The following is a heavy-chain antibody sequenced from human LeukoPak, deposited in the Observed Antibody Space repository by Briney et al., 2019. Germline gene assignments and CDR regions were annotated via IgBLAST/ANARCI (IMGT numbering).Heavy chain of an antibody. CDR2: IYYSGST. CDR3: ARDGYSGYG. J-gene: IGHJ4*02. V-gene: IGHV4-61*01. D-gene: IGHD5-12*01. CDR1: GGSVSSGSYY. Sequence: SETLSLTCTVSGGSVSSGSYYWSWIRQPPGKGLEWIGYIYYSGSTNYNPSLKSRVTISVDTSKNQFPLKLSSVTAADTAVYYCARDGYSGYGWGQGTLVTVSS.